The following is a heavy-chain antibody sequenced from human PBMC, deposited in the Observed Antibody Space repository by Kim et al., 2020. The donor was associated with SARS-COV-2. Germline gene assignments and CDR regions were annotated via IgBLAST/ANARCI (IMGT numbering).Heavy chain of an antibody. Sequence: SETLSLTCTVSGGSISSYYWSWIRQPPGKGLEWIGYIYYSGSTNYNPSLKSRVTISVDTSKNQFSLKLSSVTAADTAVYYCARAQYSYGHNWFDPWGQGT. V-gene: IGHV4-59*01. CDR3: ARAQYSYGHNWFDP. D-gene: IGHD5-18*01. J-gene: IGHJ5*02. CDR1: GGSISSYY. CDR2: IYYSGST.